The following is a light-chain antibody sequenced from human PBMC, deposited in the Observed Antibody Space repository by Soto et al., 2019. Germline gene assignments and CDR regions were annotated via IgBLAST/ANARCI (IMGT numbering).Light chain of an antibody. Sequence: DIQMTQSPSSLSASVGGRVTITCRASQSISSNLNWYQQKPGKAPKLLIYAASSLQSGVRSRFSGSGSGTDFTLTINSLQPEDLATYYCQQSYRTALTFGGGTKVEI. CDR2: AAS. CDR1: QSISSN. J-gene: IGKJ4*01. CDR3: QQSYRTALT. V-gene: IGKV1-39*01.